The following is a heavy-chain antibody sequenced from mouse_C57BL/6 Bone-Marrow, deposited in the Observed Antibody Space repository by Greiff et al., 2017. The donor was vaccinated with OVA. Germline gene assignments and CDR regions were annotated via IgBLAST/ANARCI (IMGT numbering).Heavy chain of an antibody. CDR1: GYTFTSYW. CDR3: TRWYGYGRAEDY. J-gene: IGHJ2*01. Sequence: VQLQQSGTVLARPGASVKMSCKTSGYTFTSYWMHWVKQRPGQGLEWIGAIYPGNSDTSYNQKFKGKAKLTAVTSASTAYMELSSLTNEDSAVYYCTRWYGYGRAEDYWGQGTTLTVSS. D-gene: IGHD2-2*01. CDR2: IYPGNSDT. V-gene: IGHV1-5*01.